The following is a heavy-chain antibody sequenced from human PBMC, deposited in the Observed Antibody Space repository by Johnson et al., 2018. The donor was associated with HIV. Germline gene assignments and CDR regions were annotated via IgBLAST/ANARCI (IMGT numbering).Heavy chain of an antibody. CDR2: INSDGSST. V-gene: IGHV3-74*02. J-gene: IGHJ3*02. CDR1: GFTFSSYA. D-gene: IGHD3-16*01. CDR3: ARDGGIPTGDALYI. Sequence: VQLVESGGGVVQPGTSLRLACAASGFTFSSYAMHWVRQAPGKGLEWVSRINSDGSSTSYADSVKGRFIISRDNAKNTLYLQMNSLIAYDTAVYYCARDGGIPTGDALYIWGQGTMVTVSS.